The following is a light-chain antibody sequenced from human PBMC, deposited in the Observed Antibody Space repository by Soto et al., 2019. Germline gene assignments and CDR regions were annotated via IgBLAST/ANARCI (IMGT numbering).Light chain of an antibody. CDR1: SSDVGGYYY. V-gene: IGLV2-8*01. J-gene: IGLJ1*01. CDR2: EVN. Sequence: QSVLTQPPSASGSPGQSVTISCTGTSSDVGGYYYVSWYQQYPGKAPKLIIYEVNERPSGVPNRFSGSKSGNTASLTVSGLQTADEADYYCSSYAGSNWYVFGTGTKVTVL. CDR3: SSYAGSNWYV.